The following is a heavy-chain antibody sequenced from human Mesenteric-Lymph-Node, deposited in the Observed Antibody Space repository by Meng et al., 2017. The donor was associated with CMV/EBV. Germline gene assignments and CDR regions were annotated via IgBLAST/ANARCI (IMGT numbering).Heavy chain of an antibody. D-gene: IGHD1-26*01. Sequence: ASVKVSCKASGYTFTGYYMHWVRQAPGQGLEWMGWINPNSGGTNYAQKFQGRVTMTRDTSISTVYMELSRLTSDDTAVFYCARAVGPTRFDPWGQGTLVTVSS. CDR2: INPNSGGT. J-gene: IGHJ5*02. V-gene: IGHV1-2*02. CDR1: GYTFTGYY. CDR3: ARAVGPTRFDP.